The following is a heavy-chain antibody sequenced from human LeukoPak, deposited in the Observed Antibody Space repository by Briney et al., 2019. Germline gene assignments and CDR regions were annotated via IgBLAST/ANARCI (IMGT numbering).Heavy chain of an antibody. CDR3: AELGITMIGGV. Sequence: SGGSLRLSCGASGFVFDDYDMHWVRQAPGKGLEWVAFIRSDGYHTYYTDSVKGRFIITRDNFKNTLYLQMNSLRAEDTAVYYCAELGITMIGGVWGKGTTVTISS. J-gene: IGHJ6*04. CDR1: GFVFDDYD. V-gene: IGHV3-30*02. D-gene: IGHD3-10*02. CDR2: IRSDGYHT.